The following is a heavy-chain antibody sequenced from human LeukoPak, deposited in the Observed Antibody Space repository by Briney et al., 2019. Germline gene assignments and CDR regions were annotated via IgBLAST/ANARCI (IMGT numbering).Heavy chain of an antibody. CDR3: AKTKPLREDDYKP. CDR2: ISVSGSST. D-gene: IGHD5-24*01. CDR1: GFTFSSYA. Sequence: HPGGSLRLSCAASGFTFSSYAMSWVRQAPGKGLEWVSIISVSGSSTYYADSVKGRFTISRDNSKNTLYLHMNSLRVEDTAIYYCAKTKPLREDDYKPWGQGTLVTVSP. J-gene: IGHJ5*02. V-gene: IGHV3-23*01.